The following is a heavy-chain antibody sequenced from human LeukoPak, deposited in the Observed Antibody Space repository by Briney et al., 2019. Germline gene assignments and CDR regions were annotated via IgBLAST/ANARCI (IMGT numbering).Heavy chain of an antibody. CDR2: IYSAGGT. Sequence: GGSLRLSCAASGFIVSSNYMPWVRQAPGEGLEWVSGIYSAGGTSYADSVKGRCAISRDNSKNTLYLQMNSLRAGDTAVYYCLNLSSRTGLVGWGQGTLVTVSS. J-gene: IGHJ4*02. D-gene: IGHD2-21*01. CDR1: GFIVSSNY. CDR3: LNLSSRTGLVG. V-gene: IGHV3-53*01.